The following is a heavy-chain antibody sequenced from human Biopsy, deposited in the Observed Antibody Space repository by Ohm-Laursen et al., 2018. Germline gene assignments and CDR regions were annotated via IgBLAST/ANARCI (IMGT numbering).Heavy chain of an antibody. CDR2: TYKGGNT. CDR1: GASITSYY. Sequence: GTLSLTCTVSGASITSYYWSWIRQPAGKGLEWIGHTYKGGNTNHSPSLNNRVTMSVDTSKNQFSLRLTSVTAADTAVYYCVRGGSGSFPFDYWGPGTLVTVSS. J-gene: IGHJ4*02. CDR3: VRGGSGSFPFDY. V-gene: IGHV4-4*07. D-gene: IGHD3-10*01.